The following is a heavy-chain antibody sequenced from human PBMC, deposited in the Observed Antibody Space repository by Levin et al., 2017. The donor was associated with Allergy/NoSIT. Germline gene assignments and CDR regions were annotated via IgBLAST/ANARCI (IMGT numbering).Heavy chain of an antibody. D-gene: IGHD3-10*01. CDR3: ARVRSTYYYGSGSDYKEGYFDY. Sequence: SETLSLTCAVYGGSFSGYYWSWIRQPPGKGLEWIGEINHSGSTNYNPSLKSRVTISVDTSKNQFSLKLSSVTAADTAVYYCARVRSTYYYGSGSDYKEGYFDYWGQGTLVTVSS. CDR2: INHSGST. V-gene: IGHV4-34*01. J-gene: IGHJ4*02. CDR1: GGSFSGYY.